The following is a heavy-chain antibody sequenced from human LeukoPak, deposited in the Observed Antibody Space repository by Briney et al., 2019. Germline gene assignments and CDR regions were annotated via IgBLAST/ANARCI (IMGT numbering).Heavy chain of an antibody. D-gene: IGHD5-18*01. CDR1: GSGFTFSDYW. CDR3: ARDAVDTANAV. CDR2: INSDGSIT. Sequence: GGSLRLSCAASGSGFTFSDYWMHWVRQAPGKGLVWVSHINSDGSITSYADSVKGRFTISRDNAKNTLYLQMNSLRAEDTAVYYCARDAVDTANAVWGQGTTVTVSS. J-gene: IGHJ6*02. V-gene: IGHV3-74*01.